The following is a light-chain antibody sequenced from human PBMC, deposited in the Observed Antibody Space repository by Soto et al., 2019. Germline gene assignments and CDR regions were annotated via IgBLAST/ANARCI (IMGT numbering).Light chain of an antibody. CDR3: QQYNSYSST. CDR1: QSISNW. J-gene: IGKJ1*01. CDR2: DAS. V-gene: IGKV1-5*01. Sequence: DIQMTQSPSTLSASVGDIVTITCRASQSISNWLAWYQQKPGKAPKLLIYDASSLESGVPSRFSGSGSGKEFTLTISSLQPDDVATYYCQQYNSYSSTFGHGTKVEIK.